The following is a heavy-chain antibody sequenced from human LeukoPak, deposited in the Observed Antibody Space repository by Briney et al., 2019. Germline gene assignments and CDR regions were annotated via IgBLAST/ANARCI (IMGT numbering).Heavy chain of an antibody. CDR3: ARGGAGEGYCSSSSCYGHDY. CDR2: INPNSGGT. V-gene: IGHV1-2*02. Sequence: ASVKVSCKATGYTFTGYYMHWVRQAPGQGLEWMGWINPNSGGTNYAQKFQGRVTMTRDTSISAAYMELSRLRSDDTAVYYCARGGAGEGYCSSSSCYGHDYWGQGTLVTVSS. D-gene: IGHD2-15*01. J-gene: IGHJ4*02. CDR1: GYTFTGYY.